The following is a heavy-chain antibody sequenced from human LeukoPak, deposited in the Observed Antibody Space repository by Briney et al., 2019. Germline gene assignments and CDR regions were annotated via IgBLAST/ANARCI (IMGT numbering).Heavy chain of an antibody. CDR3: TTDEAATSITIFGVAK. CDR2: IKSKTDGGTT. CDR1: GFTFSNAW. V-gene: IGHV3-15*01. J-gene: IGHJ4*02. Sequence: GGSLRLSCAASGFTFSNAWMSWVRQAPGKGLEWVGRIKSKTDGGTTDYAAPVKGRFTISRDDSKNTLYLQMNSLKTEDTAVYYYTTDEAATSITIFGVAKWGQGTLVTVSS. D-gene: IGHD3-3*01.